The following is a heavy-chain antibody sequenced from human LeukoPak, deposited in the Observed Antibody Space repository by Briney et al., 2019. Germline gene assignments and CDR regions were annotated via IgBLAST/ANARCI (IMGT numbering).Heavy chain of an antibody. J-gene: IGHJ4*02. CDR3: GSGNSIDY. Sequence: GGSLRLSCAASGITFSSYGMHWVRQAPGKGLEWVAVISYDGSNKYYADSVKGRFTISRDNSKNTLYLQMNSLRAEDTAVYYCGSGNSIDYWGQGTLVTVSS. D-gene: IGHD2-2*01. CDR1: GITFSSYG. V-gene: IGHV3-30*03. CDR2: ISYDGSNK.